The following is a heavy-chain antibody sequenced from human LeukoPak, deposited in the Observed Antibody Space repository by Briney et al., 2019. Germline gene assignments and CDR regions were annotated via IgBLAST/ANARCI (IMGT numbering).Heavy chain of an antibody. V-gene: IGHV1-24*01. J-gene: IGHJ4*02. CDR3: ATEGSISASGFDS. CDR1: GYTLIQLA. Sequence: ASVKVSCKVAGYTLIQLAVHGVRQAPGKGLEWMGGFNPENGEIIYAQSLEGRVAMTEDTSKDTAYMELSSLRSEDTAVYYCATEGSISASGFDSWGQGILVTVSS. CDR2: FNPENGEI. D-gene: IGHD2-2*01.